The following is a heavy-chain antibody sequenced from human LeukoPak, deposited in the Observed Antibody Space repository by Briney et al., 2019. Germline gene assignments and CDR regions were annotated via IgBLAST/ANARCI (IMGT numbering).Heavy chain of an antibody. V-gene: IGHV3-21*01. CDR1: GFTVSSYW. CDR2: ISSSSSYI. D-gene: IGHD7-27*01. CDR3: AANWGRAKQQIDY. J-gene: IGHJ4*02. Sequence: GGSLRLSSAAPGFTVSSYWMSWVRRAPGKRLEWVSSISSSSSYIYYADSVKGRFTISRDNAKNSLYLQMNSLRAEDTAVYYCAANWGRAKQQIDYWGQGTLVTVSS.